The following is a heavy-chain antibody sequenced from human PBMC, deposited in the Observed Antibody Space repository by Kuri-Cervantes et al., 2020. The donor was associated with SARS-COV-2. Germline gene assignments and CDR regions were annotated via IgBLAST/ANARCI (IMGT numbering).Heavy chain of an antibody. Sequence: GGSLRLSCAASGFTFDDYGMSWVRQAPGKGLEWVSGINWNGGSTGYADPVKGRFTISRDNAKNSLYLQMNSLRAEDTALYHCARYPGYDSSGYHDYWGQGTLVTVSS. CDR3: ARYPGYDSSGYHDY. CDR1: GFTFDDYG. CDR2: INWNGGST. D-gene: IGHD3-22*01. J-gene: IGHJ4*02. V-gene: IGHV3-20*01.